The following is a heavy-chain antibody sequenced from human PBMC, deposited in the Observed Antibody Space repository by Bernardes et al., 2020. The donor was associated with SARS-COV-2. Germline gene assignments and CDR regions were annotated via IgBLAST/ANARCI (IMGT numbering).Heavy chain of an antibody. D-gene: IGHD6-13*01. CDR2: IYYSGST. Sequence: SDTLSLTCTVSGCSIISSSSYWGWIRQPPGKGLEWIGSIYYSGSTYYNPSLKSRATISGDTSKNQFSLKLSSVTAADTAVYYCARQVRQQLVRHQFDNWGQGTLVTVSS. CDR1: GCSIISSSSY. CDR3: ARQVRQQLVRHQFDN. J-gene: IGHJ4*02. V-gene: IGHV4-39*01.